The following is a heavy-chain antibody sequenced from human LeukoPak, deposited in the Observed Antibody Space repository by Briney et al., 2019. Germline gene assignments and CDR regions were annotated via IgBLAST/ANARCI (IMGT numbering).Heavy chain of an antibody. V-gene: IGHV4-59*10. D-gene: IGHD3-10*01. CDR3: ARGPRGEYYFDY. CDR1: GGSFSGYY. Sequence: RPSETLSLTCAVYGGSFSGYYWSWIRQPAGKGLEWIGRIYTSGSTNYNPSLKSRVTISVDTFKNQFSLKLSSVTAADTAVYYCARGPRGEYYFDYWGQGTLVTVSS. CDR2: IYTSGST. J-gene: IGHJ4*02.